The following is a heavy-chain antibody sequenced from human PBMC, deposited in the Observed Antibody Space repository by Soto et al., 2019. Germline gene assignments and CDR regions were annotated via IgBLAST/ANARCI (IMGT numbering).Heavy chain of an antibody. CDR3: ARSTKARVRFDY. CDR2: IYYSGST. CDR1: GGSISIGGYY. V-gene: IGHV4-31*03. D-gene: IGHD1-26*01. Sequence: SETLSLTCTVSGGSISIGGYYWSCIRQHPGKGLEWIGYIYYSGSTYYNPSLKSRVTISVDTSKNQFSLKLSSVTAADTAVYYCARSTKARVRFDYWGQGTLVTVSS. J-gene: IGHJ4*02.